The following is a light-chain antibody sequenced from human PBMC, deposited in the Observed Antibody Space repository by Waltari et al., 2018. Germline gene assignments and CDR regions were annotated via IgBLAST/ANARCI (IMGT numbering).Light chain of an antibody. J-gene: IGKJ1*01. CDR2: AAS. Sequence: DIQMTHSPSSLSASVGDRVTITCRASQSISSYLNWYQKKPGKAPKLLIYAASSLQSGVPSRFSGSGSGTDFTLTISSLQPEDFATYYCQQSYSTLVTFGQGTKVEIK. CDR1: QSISSY. CDR3: QQSYSTLVT. V-gene: IGKV1-39*01.